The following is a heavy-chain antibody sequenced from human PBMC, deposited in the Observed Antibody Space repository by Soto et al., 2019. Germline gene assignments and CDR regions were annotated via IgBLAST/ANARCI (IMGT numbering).Heavy chain of an antibody. J-gene: IGHJ5*02. CDR2: ISGSGGST. Sequence: GGSLRLSCAASGFTFSSYAMSWVRQAPGKGLEWVSAISGSGGSTYYADSVKGRFTISRDNSKNRLYLQMNSLRAEDTAVYYCAKDLNTYCSGGSCLHKPALSWFDPWGQGTLVTVSS. CDR3: AKDLNTYCSGGSCLHKPALSWFDP. V-gene: IGHV3-23*01. CDR1: GFTFSSYA. D-gene: IGHD2-15*01.